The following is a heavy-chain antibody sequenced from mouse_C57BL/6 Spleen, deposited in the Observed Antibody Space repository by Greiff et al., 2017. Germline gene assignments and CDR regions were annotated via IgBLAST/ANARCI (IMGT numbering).Heavy chain of an antibody. J-gene: IGHJ3*01. CDR1: GYTFTDYY. D-gene: IGHD2-4*01. CDR3: AYYDYEG. CDR2: INPNNGGT. Sequence: EVQLQQSGPELVKPGASVKISCKASGYTFTDYYMNWVKQSHGKSLEWIGDINPNNGGTSYNQKFKGKATLTVDKSSSTAYMELRSLTSEDSAVYYCAYYDYEGWGQGTLVTVSA. V-gene: IGHV1-26*01.